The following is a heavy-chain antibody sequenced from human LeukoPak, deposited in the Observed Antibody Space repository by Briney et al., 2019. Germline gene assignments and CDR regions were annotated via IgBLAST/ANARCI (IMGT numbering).Heavy chain of an antibody. V-gene: IGHV4-59*01. CDR2: IHYTGET. J-gene: IGHJ4*02. CDR3: ARYYCAGNTCQYFDY. CDR1: GGSISGYY. Sequence: SETLSLTCTVSGGSISGYYWSWIRQPPGKGLEWIGYIHYTGETVYSPSLKRPVTISLDTSKNQFSLRLTSVTAADTAMYFCARYYCAGNTCQYFDYWGLGTLVTVSS. D-gene: IGHD2-21*01.